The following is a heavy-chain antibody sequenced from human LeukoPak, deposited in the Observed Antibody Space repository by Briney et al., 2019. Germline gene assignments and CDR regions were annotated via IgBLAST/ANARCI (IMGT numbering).Heavy chain of an antibody. Sequence: ASVKVSCKASGYTFTSYGISWVRQAPGQGLEWMGWISAYSGNTNYAQKLQGRVTMTTDTSTSTAYMELRSLRSDDTAVYYCARDLDIVATSYYYYGMDVWGQGTTVTVSS. J-gene: IGHJ6*02. V-gene: IGHV1-18*01. CDR1: GYTFTSYG. CDR3: ARDLDIVATSYYYYGMDV. CDR2: ISAYSGNT. D-gene: IGHD5-12*01.